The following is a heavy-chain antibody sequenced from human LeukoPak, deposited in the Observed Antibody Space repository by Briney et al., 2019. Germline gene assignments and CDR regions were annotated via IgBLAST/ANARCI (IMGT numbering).Heavy chain of an antibody. V-gene: IGHV1-18*01. CDR1: GYTLTIYG. CDR2: ISAYNGNR. Sequence: AAVKVSPKASGYTLTIYGISCVPDAPGQGREWMGYISAYNGNRIYSQKRQGRVIMTTDTATSTAYMELKSLRTEDTAVYYCARDEDRYVCSGGPGGYWGQGTLVAVVS. CDR3: ARDEDRYVCSGGPGGY. D-gene: IGHD3-10*02. J-gene: IGHJ4*02.